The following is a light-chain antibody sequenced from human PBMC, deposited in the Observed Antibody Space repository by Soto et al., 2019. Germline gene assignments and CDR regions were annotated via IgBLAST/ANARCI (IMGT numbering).Light chain of an antibody. CDR1: QSLVYSDGNTF. J-gene: IGKJ1*01. Sequence: DVVMTQSPLSLPVTLGQPASISCRSSQSLVYSDGNTFLSWFQQRPGQSPRRLIYKVSNRDSGVPDRFSGSGSGTDFTLKISGVEAEDVGLYYCMQGTHWPHTFGQATKVEIK. V-gene: IGKV2-30*01. CDR2: KVS. CDR3: MQGTHWPHT.